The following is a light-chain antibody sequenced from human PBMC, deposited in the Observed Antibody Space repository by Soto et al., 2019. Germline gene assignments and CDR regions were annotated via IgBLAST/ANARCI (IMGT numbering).Light chain of an antibody. CDR2: GAS. V-gene: IGKV3-20*01. CDR3: LQHNSYPPIT. J-gene: IGKJ5*01. CDR1: QSLDSTY. Sequence: EVVLTQSPGTLSLSPGERATLSCRASQSLDSTYLAWYQQKPGQSPRLVIYGASRRATGIPDRFSGSGSGTDFTLTIGRLEPEDFATYYCLQHNSYPPITFGQGTRLEIK.